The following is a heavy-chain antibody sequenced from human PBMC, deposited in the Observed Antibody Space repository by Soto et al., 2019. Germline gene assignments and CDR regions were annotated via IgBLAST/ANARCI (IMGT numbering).Heavy chain of an antibody. CDR1: GYTFRNYP. Sequence: QVQLVQSGAEVKMPGASVKVSCKASGYTFRNYPIHWVRQAPAQGLEWMGWINPGNADTDSLEKFQGRVTITRDTPASTVYMELSSLRSEDTAVYYCARKDYSTSGYYYFDYWGQGTLVTVSS. CDR2: INPGNADT. D-gene: IGHD3-10*01. CDR3: ARKDYSTSGYYYFDY. J-gene: IGHJ4*02. V-gene: IGHV1-3*01.